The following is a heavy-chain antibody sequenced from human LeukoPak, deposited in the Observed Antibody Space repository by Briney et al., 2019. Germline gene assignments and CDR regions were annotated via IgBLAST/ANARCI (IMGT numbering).Heavy chain of an antibody. D-gene: IGHD4-23*01. CDR1: GFTFSSYS. CDR2: ISSRSSYI. Sequence: GGSLRLSCAASGFTFSSYSMNWVRQAPGKGLEWVSSISSRSSYIYYADSVKGRFTISRDNAKNSLYLQMNSLRAEDAAVYYCARDQHYGGNSVDYWAREPWTPSPQ. CDR3: ARDQHYGGNSVDY. J-gene: IGHJ4*02. V-gene: IGHV3-21*01.